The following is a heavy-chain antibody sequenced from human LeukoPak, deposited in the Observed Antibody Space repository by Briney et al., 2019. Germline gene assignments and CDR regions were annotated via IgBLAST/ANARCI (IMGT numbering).Heavy chain of an antibody. J-gene: IGHJ5*02. D-gene: IGHD3-22*01. CDR2: ISSSSSYI. CDR1: GFTFSSYS. CDR3: AKDYDSSGYLYNWFDP. V-gene: IGHV3-21*04. Sequence: GGSLRLSCAASGFTFSSYSMNWVRQAPGKGLEWVSSISSSSSYIYYADSVKGRFTISRDNSKNTLYLQMNSLRAEDTAVYYCAKDYDSSGYLYNWFDPWGQGTLVTVSS.